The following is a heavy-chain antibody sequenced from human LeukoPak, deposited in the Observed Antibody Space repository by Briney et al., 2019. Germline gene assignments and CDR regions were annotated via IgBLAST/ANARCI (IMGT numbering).Heavy chain of an antibody. CDR2: INPSGGST. V-gene: IGHV1-46*01. CDR3: ARDLAYGDYVGVFDL. CDR1: GYTFTSYY. J-gene: IGHJ2*01. D-gene: IGHD4-17*01. Sequence: ASVKVSCKASGYTFTSYYMHWVRPAPGQGLEWMGIINPSGGSTSYAQKFQGRVTMTRDTSTSTVYMELSSLRSEDTAVYYCARDLAYGDYVGVFDLWGRGTLVTVSS.